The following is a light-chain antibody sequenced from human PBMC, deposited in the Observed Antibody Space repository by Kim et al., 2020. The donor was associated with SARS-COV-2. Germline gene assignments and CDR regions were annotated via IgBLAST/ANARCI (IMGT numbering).Light chain of an antibody. CDR3: QVWDSSSDLR. Sequence: SYELTQPPSVSVSPGKTARITCGGNNIGSKSVHWYQQKPGQAPVLVIYYDSERPSGIPERFSGSNSGNTATLTISRVEAVDEADYYCQVWDSSSDLRVGG. CDR2: YDS. V-gene: IGLV3-21*04. CDR1: NIGSKS. J-gene: IGLJ2*01.